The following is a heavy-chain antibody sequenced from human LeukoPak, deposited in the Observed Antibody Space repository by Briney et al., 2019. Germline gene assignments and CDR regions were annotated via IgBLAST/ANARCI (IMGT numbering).Heavy chain of an antibody. CDR1: GGSISSYY. D-gene: IGHD4-23*01. Sequence: TSETLSLTCTVSGGSISSYYWSWIRQPPGKGLEWIGYIYYSGSTNYNPSLKSRVTISVDTSKNQFSLKLSSVTAADTAVYYCAGWGDYGGNPIHYWGQGTLVTVSS. CDR2: IYYSGST. J-gene: IGHJ4*02. CDR3: AGWGDYGGNPIHY. V-gene: IGHV4-59*01.